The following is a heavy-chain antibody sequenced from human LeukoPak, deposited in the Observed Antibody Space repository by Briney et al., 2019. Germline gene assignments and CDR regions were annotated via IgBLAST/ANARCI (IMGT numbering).Heavy chain of an antibody. J-gene: IGHJ5*02. Sequence: GGSLRLSCAASGFILSSNTMNWVRQAPGKGLEWVSVIYSGGTTYYANSVKGRFTISRDSSKNTMYLQMNSLRVEDTAMYYCGRDVGPWGQGTLVTVSS. CDR1: GFILSSNT. V-gene: IGHV3-53*01. CDR3: GRDVGP. CDR2: IYSGGTT.